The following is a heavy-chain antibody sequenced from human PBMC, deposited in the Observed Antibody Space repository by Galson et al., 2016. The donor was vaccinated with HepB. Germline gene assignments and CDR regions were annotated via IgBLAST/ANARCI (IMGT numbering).Heavy chain of an antibody. J-gene: IGHJ6*02. CDR2: ISSSGSAI. Sequence: SLRLSCAASGLTFSDYYMSWIRQAPGKGLEWVSYISSSGSAIYYADSVKGRFTISRDNAKNSLFLQMNSLSAEDTAVYYCARIAGDKSGYDYDYYYYYYGLDVWGQGTKVTVSS. V-gene: IGHV3-11*01. CDR3: ARIAGDKSGYDYDYYYYYYGLDV. CDR1: GLTFSDYY. D-gene: IGHD5-12*01.